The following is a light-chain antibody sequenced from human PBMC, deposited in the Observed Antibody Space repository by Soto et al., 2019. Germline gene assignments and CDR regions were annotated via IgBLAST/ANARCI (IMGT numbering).Light chain of an antibody. J-gene: IGKJ3*01. CDR1: QSISSY. V-gene: IGKV1-39*01. CDR3: PQSYSRVFT. CDR2: AAS. Sequence: DIQMTQSPSSLSASVGDRVTITCRASQSISSYLNWYQQKPGKAPKLLIYAASSLQSGVPSRFSGSGSGTEFTLTISRLQPEEFATYYCPQSYSRVFTFGPGTKVDIK.